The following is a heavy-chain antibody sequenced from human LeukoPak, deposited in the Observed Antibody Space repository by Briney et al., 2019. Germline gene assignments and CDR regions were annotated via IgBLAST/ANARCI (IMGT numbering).Heavy chain of an antibody. CDR3: ARDFSPFYGSGSYLAVWDY. D-gene: IGHD3-10*01. CDR2: ISSSSSTI. CDR1: GFTFSSYS. J-gene: IGHJ4*02. V-gene: IGHV3-48*04. Sequence: GGSLRLSCAASGFTFSSYSMNWVRQAPGKGLEWVSYISSSSSTIYYADSVKGRFTISRDNAKNSLYLQMNSLRAEDTAVYYCARDFSPFYGSGSYLAVWDYWGQGTLVTVSS.